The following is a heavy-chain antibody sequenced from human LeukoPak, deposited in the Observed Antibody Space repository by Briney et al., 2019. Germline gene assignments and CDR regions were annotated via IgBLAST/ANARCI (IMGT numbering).Heavy chain of an antibody. J-gene: IGHJ3*02. CDR2: INPNSGGT. Sequence: ASVKVSCKASGYTFTSYYMHWVRQAPGQGLEWMGWINPNSGGTNYAQKFQGRVTMTRHTSISTAYMELSRLRSDDTAVYYCARVNDHDSFDIWGQGTMVTVSS. V-gene: IGHV1-2*02. CDR1: GYTFTSYY. CDR3: ARVNDHDSFDI. D-gene: IGHD1-1*01.